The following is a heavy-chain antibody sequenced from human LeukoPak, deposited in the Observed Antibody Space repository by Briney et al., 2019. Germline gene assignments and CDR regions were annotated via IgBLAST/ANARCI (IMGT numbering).Heavy chain of an antibody. CDR3: ARVTGGYFDY. CDR2: INHSGST. J-gene: IGHJ4*02. V-gene: IGHV4-34*01. Sequence: SETLSLTCAVYGGSFSGYYWSWIRQPPGKGLEWIGEINHSGSTSYNPSLKSRVTISVDTSKNQFSLKLSSVTAADTAVYYCARVTGGYFDYWGQGTLVTVSS. D-gene: IGHD3-10*01. CDR1: GGSFSGYY.